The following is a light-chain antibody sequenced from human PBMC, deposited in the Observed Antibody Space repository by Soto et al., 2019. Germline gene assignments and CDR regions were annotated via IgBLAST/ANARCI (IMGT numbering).Light chain of an antibody. V-gene: IGKV1-39*01. Sequence: DIQMTQSPSSLSASVGDRVTITCRASQSISIYFNWYQQKPGKAPKLLIYGASSLQSGVPSRFSGSGSGTDFTLTIISLKPADFATYYCQQSFSIPWTFGQGTKVEIK. CDR1: QSISIY. CDR2: GAS. CDR3: QQSFSIPWT. J-gene: IGKJ1*01.